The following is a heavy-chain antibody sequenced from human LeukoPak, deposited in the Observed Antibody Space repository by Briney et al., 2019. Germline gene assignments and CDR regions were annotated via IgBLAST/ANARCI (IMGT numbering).Heavy chain of an antibody. CDR3: AKDGYGDYEAY. CDR1: GFTFSSYG. J-gene: IGHJ4*02. CDR2: ISGSGGST. Sequence: GGSLRLSCAASGFTFSSYGMSWVRQAPGKGLEWVSAISGSGGSTYYADSVKGRFTISRDNSKNTLYLQMNSLRAEDTAVYYCAKDGYGDYEAYWGQGTLLTVSS. V-gene: IGHV3-23*01. D-gene: IGHD4-17*01.